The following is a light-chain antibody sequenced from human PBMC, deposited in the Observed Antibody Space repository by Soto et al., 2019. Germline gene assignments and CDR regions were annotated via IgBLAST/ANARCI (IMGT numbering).Light chain of an antibody. Sequence: EMVLTQSPATLSVSPGERVTLSCRATQSVTSDLAWYQQKPGQPPRLLIYDASTRATGIAARFSGSGSGTEFTLTISSLQSEDFAVYFCHQYNNWPPTFGQGTKLEIK. J-gene: IGKJ2*01. CDR3: HQYNNWPPT. V-gene: IGKV3-15*01. CDR2: DAS. CDR1: QSVTSD.